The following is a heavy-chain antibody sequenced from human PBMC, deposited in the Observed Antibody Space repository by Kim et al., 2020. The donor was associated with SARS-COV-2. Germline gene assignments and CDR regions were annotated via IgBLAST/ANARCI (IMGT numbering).Heavy chain of an antibody. Sequence: AQKFQGRVTITADESTSTAYMELSSLRSEDTAVYYCARGSITGTKGWFDPWGQGTLVTVSS. V-gene: IGHV1-69*01. J-gene: IGHJ5*02. D-gene: IGHD1-20*01. CDR3: ARGSITGTKGWFDP.